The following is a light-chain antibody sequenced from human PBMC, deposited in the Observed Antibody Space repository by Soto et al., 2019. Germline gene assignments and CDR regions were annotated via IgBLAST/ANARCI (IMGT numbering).Light chain of an antibody. V-gene: IGKV1-27*01. CDR1: QGIRNF. J-gene: IGKJ3*01. CDR3: HKYSSVPV. Sequence: DIQMTQSPTSLSASVGDRVTITCRASQGIRNFVAWYQQKPGKAPKLLIYAASTLQSGVPSRFSGSGSGTDFTLTINGLQPEDVATYSGHKYSSVPVFGPGTKVEIK. CDR2: AAS.